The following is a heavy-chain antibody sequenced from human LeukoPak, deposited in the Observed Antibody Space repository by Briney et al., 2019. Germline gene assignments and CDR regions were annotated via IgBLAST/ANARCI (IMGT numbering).Heavy chain of an antibody. Sequence: GGSLRLSCAASGFTFSSYGMHWVRQAPGKGLEWVAVIWYDGSNKYYADSVKGRFTISRDSSKNTLYLQMNSLRAEDTAVYYCARDGTLRYFDWLLFTTILDYWGQGTLVTVSS. D-gene: IGHD3-9*01. CDR3: ARDGTLRYFDWLLFTTILDY. CDR1: GFTFSSYG. J-gene: IGHJ4*02. CDR2: IWYDGSNK. V-gene: IGHV3-33*01.